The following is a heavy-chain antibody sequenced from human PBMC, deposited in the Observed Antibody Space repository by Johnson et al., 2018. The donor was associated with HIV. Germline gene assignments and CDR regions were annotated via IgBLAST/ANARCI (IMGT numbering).Heavy chain of an antibody. CDR1: GFTVSNNY. Sequence: VQLVESGGGLVQPGGSLRLSCAASGFTVSNNYMSWVRQAPGKGLEWVSVIYSGGSTHYADSVKGRFTISRDNSKNTLYLQMNSLRVEDTAVYYCARDFGYYYDIWAFDIWGQGTMVTVSS. J-gene: IGHJ3*02. CDR3: ARDFGYYYDIWAFDI. CDR2: IYSGGST. V-gene: IGHV3-66*01. D-gene: IGHD3-22*01.